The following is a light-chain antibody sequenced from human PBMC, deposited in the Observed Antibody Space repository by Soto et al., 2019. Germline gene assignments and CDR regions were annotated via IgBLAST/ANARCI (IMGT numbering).Light chain of an antibody. V-gene: IGKV3-15*01. CDR1: QSVSSN. CDR2: GAS. J-gene: IGKJ5*01. Sequence: EIVMTQSPATLSVSPGERATLSCRASQSVSSNLACYQQKPRQAPRLLIYGASTRATGIPARFSGSGSGTEFTLTISSLQSEDFAVYYCQQYNNWPITFGQGTRLEIK. CDR3: QQYNNWPIT.